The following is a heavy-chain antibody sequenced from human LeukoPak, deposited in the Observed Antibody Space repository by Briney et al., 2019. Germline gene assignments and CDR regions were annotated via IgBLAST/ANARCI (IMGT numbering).Heavy chain of an antibody. D-gene: IGHD6-19*01. V-gene: IGHV4-34*01. CDR3: ARVPHSSGWYRYFDY. J-gene: IGHJ4*02. CDR1: GGSFSGYY. CDR2: INHSGST. Sequence: SETLSLTCAVYGGSFSGYYWSWIRQPPGKGLEWIGEINHSGSTNYNPSLKSRVTISVDTSKNQFSLKLSSVTAADTAVYYCARVPHSSGWYRYFDYWGQGTLVTVSS.